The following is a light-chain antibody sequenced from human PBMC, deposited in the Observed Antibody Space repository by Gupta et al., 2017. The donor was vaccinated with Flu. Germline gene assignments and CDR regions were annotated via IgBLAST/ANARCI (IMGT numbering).Light chain of an antibody. Sequence: PATLSVSPGERATLSCRASQSVGSSLAWFQQKPGQAPRLLMYGASTRATGIPARFSGSGSGTEFTLTISSLQSEDFAVYYCQQYNNWPPWTFGQGTKVEIK. J-gene: IGKJ1*01. V-gene: IGKV3-15*01. CDR1: QSVGSS. CDR3: QQYNNWPPWT. CDR2: GAS.